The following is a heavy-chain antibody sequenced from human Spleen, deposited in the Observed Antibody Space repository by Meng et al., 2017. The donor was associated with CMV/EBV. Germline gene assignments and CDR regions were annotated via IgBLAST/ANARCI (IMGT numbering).Heavy chain of an antibody. V-gene: IGHV1-2*06. CDR2: LNPNSGDT. CDR1: GYTLTDYY. CDR3: ARSRTGVFGYFDL. Sequence: QVQLVQSGAEVKKPGASVEVSCKASGYTLTDYYIHWVRQAPGQGLEWMGRLNPNSGDTNYAPKFQGRVTMTRDTSIRTAYMELRRLRSDDTAVYYCARSRTGVFGYFDLWGRGTLVTVSS. J-gene: IGHJ2*01. D-gene: IGHD7-27*01.